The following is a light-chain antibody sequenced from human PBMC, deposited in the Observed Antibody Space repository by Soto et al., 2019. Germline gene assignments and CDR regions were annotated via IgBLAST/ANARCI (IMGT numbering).Light chain of an antibody. CDR1: HAIKDF. J-gene: IGKJ5*01. CDR2: DAS. V-gene: IGKV1-33*01. Sequence: DSQMTQPPSSLSASVGDRVTITCQASHAIKDFLNWFQEKPGNAPKLLIYDASNLQTGVPSRFSGSGSGTHSTITISSLEHEDIATCYCQRYDSRPPTFGQGTRLDIK. CDR3: QRYDSRPPT.